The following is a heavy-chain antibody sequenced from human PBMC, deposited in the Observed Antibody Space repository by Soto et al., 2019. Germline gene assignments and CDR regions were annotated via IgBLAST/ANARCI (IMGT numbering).Heavy chain of an antibody. CDR2: ISYDGSNK. CDR3: ARAVTYTGCDP. CDR1: GFTFSSYA. D-gene: IGHD4-4*01. V-gene: IGHV3-30-3*01. Sequence: QVQLVESGGGVVQPGRSLRLSCAASGFTFSSYAMHWVRQAPGKGLEWVAVISYDGSNKYYADSVKGRFTISRDNSKNTLYLQMNSLRAEDTAVYYCARAVTYTGCDPWGQGTLVTVSS. J-gene: IGHJ5*02.